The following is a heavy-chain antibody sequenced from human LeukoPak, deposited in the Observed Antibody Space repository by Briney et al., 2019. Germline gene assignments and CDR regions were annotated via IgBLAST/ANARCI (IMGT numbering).Heavy chain of an antibody. V-gene: IGHV4-59*12. CDR3: ARDSALLWFGELDS. J-gene: IGHJ5*02. CDR2: IYYSGST. Sequence: SSETLSLTCTVSGGSISSYYWSWIRQPPGKGLEWIGNIYYSGSTNYNASFKSRITISVDTSRNQFSLKLTSVTAADTAVYFCARDSALLWFGELDSWGQGTVVTVSS. D-gene: IGHD3-10*01. CDR1: GGSISSYY.